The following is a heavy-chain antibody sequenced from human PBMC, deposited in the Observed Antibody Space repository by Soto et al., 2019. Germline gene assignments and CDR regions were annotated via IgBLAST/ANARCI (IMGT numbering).Heavy chain of an antibody. CDR2: IYYSGST. CDR1: GGSINLYY. V-gene: IGHV4-59*01. D-gene: IGHD5-12*01. Sequence: QVQLQESGPGLVKPSETLSLTCTVSGGSINLYYWSWIRQPPGKGLEWIGYIYYSGSTNYNPYLRRRXXXXXXXXXXXXXXXXXXXXXXXXAIYXCARYSAYXETXXYWGQGTLV. J-gene: IGHJ4*02. CDR3: ARYSAYXETXXY.